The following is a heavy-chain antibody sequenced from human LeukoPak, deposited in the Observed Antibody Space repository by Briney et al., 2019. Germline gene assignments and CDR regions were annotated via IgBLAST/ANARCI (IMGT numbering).Heavy chain of an antibody. D-gene: IGHD3-10*01. J-gene: IGHJ4*02. CDR2: ISYDGSNK. Sequence: PGRSLRLSCAASGFTFSSYAMHWVRQAPGKGLEWVAVISYDGSNKYYADSVKGRFTISRDNAKNSLYLQMNSLRAEDTAVYYCARAGTLWFGELSYGGYFDYWGQGTLVTVSS. V-gene: IGHV3-30-3*01. CDR1: GFTFSSYA. CDR3: ARAGTLWFGELSYGGYFDY.